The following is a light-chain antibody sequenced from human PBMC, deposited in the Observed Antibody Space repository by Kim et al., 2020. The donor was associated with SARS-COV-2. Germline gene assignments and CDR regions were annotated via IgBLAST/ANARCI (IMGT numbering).Light chain of an antibody. Sequence: EIVLTQSPDTLSLSPGERATLSCRASQTVSSRSVNWYQQKPGQAPRLLIYDAYRRATGVPDRFRGSGSGTDFTLTISRLEPEDFGVYHCQQYGSLPWTFGQGTKVDIK. CDR3: QQYGSLPWT. CDR2: DAY. J-gene: IGKJ1*01. V-gene: IGKV3-20*01. CDR1: QTVSSRS.